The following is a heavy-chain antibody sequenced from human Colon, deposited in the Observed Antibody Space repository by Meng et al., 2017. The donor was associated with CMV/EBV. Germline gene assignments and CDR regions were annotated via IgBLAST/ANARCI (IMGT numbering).Heavy chain of an antibody. CDR2: IYYSGTT. J-gene: IGHJ4*02. D-gene: IGHD5/OR15-5a*01. V-gene: IGHV4-59*11. CDR1: GDSIKSHH. Sequence: SETLSLTCTVSGDSIKSHHWTWIRQPPGKGLEWIGYIYYSGTTDYNPSLKRRVTISVDTSKNQFSLNLTSVTAADTAVYYCARVVSTAGGAVDWGQGTLVTVSS. CDR3: ARVVSTAGGAVD.